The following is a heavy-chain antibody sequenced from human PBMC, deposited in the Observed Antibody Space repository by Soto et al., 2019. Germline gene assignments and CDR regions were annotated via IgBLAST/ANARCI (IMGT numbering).Heavy chain of an antibody. CDR1: GFTFGSNW. J-gene: IGHJ4*02. CDR2: IKRDGSEK. D-gene: IGHD5-12*01. V-gene: IGHV3-7*03. CDR3: ASLEWESSGYADY. Sequence: GGSLRLSCAASGFTFGSNWMSWVRQAPGKGLEWVANIKRDGSEKYYVDSVKGRFTISRDNAKNTLYLQMNSLRADDMAVYYCASLEWESSGYADYWGQGTQVTVSS.